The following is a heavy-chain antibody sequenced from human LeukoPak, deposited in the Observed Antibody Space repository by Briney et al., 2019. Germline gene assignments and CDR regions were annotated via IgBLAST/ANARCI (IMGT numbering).Heavy chain of an antibody. CDR1: GFTFSNYA. V-gene: IGHV3-23*01. Sequence: GGSLSLSCAASGFTFSNYAMTWVRQAPGKGLEWVSAISGSGGSTHYADSVKGRFTISRDNSKNTLYLQMNSLRAEDTAIYYCAKDWSCDYWGQGTLVTVSS. J-gene: IGHJ4*02. CDR3: AKDWSCDY. CDR2: ISGSGGST. D-gene: IGHD1-26*01.